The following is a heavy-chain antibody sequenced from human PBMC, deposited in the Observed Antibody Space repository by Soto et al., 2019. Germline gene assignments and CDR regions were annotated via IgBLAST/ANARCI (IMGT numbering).Heavy chain of an antibody. CDR1: GDTFTSDG. D-gene: IGHD6-19*01. Sequence: ASGKVSCEASGDTFTSDGVSWVRQAPGQGLEWMGWISAYNGNTNYAQKLQGRVTMTTDTSTSTAYMELRSLRSDDTAVYYCARDGRQWLVQGSPLDYYYGMDVWG. J-gene: IGHJ6*02. V-gene: IGHV1-18*01. CDR3: ARDGRQWLVQGSPLDYYYGMDV. CDR2: ISAYNGNT.